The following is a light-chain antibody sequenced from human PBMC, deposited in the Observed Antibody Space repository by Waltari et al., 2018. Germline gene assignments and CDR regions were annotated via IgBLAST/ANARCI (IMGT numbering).Light chain of an antibody. CDR1: SRDFGGYNY. V-gene: IGLV2-14*03. CDR3: SSYAPSSTV. J-gene: IGLJ2*01. Sequence: QSALTQPASVSGSPGQSITISCTGTSRDFGGYNYVSWYQQHPGKAPKLMIYDVSKRPSGVSDRFSGSKSGNTASLTISGLQAEDEADYYCSSYAPSSTVFGGGTKLTVL. CDR2: DVS.